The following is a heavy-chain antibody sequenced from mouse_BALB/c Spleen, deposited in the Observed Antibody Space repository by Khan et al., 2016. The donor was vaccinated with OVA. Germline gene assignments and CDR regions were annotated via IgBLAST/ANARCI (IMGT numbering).Heavy chain of an antibody. CDR1: GFTFSGFG. V-gene: IGHV5-17*02. CDR2: ISSGSSTI. J-gene: IGHJ2*01. Sequence: EVELVESGGGLVQTGGSRKLSCAASGFTFSGFGMHWVRQAPEKGLEWVAYISSGSSTIYYADTVNGRFTISRDNPKNTLFLQMTSLRSEDTAMYYCARTGYYYFDYWGQGTTLTVSS. D-gene: IGHD2-3*01. CDR3: ARTGYYYFDY.